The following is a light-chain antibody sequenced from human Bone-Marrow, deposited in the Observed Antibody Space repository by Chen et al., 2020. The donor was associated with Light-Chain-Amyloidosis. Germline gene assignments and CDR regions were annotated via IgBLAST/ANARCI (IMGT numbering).Light chain of an antibody. Sequence: SYELTQPTSVSVSPGQTASITCSGDKLSSKYVFWYQQKPGQAPVMVIYQTTKRPSGIPERFSGSNSGNAATLTISGTQAMDEGDYYCQVWDRSIVVFGGGTKLTVL. CDR3: QVWDRSIVV. CDR2: QTT. J-gene: IGLJ3*02. CDR1: KLSSKY. V-gene: IGLV3-1*01.